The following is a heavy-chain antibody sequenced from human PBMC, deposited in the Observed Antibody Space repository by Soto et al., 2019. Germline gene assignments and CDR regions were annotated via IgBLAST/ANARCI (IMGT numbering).Heavy chain of an antibody. J-gene: IGHJ4*02. CDR1: GYSFTSYW. CDR3: ARHPAVAGKYYYYYYFDY. CDR2: IYPGDSDT. V-gene: IGHV5-51*01. Sequence: PGESLKISCKGSGYSFTSYWIGWVRQMPGKGLEWMGIIYPGDSDTRYSPSFQGQVTISADKSISTAYLQWSSLKASDTAMYYCARHPAVAGKYYYYYYFDYWGQGTPVTVSS. D-gene: IGHD6-19*01.